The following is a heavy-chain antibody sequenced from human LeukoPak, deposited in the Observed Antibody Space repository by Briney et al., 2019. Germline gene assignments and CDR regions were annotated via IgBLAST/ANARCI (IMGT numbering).Heavy chain of an antibody. J-gene: IGHJ4*02. CDR3: ARAAGRYDY. CDR2: ISDSGSTK. D-gene: IGHD6-13*01. CDR1: GFTFSSYE. Sequence: HSGGSLRLSCAASGFTFSSYEMNWVRQAPGKGLEWVSYISDSGSTKYYADSVKGRSTIFRDNAKNSLFLQMSSLRAEDSAVYYCARAAGRYDYWGQGTLVTVSS. V-gene: IGHV3-48*03.